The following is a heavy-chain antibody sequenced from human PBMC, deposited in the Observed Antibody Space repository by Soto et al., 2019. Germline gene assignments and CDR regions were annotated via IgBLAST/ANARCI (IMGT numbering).Heavy chain of an antibody. J-gene: IGHJ4*02. CDR1: GFSLTSNAVG. CDR3: AHGSGWLFDF. CDR2: IYWDDDN. D-gene: IGHD6-19*01. V-gene: IGHV2-5*02. Sequence: QITLKESGPTVVKPTQTLTLTCTFSGFSLTSNAVGVGWFRQPPGKALEWLALIYWDDDNHYSPSLKSRLTFTKDTPKNQVVLIMTNMDPVDTATYYCAHGSGWLFDFWGQGTLVTVSS.